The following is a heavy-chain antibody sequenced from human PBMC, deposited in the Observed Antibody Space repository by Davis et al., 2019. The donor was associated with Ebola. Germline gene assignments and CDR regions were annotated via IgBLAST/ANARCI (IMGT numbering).Heavy chain of an antibody. J-gene: IGHJ6*02. D-gene: IGHD3-9*01. CDR3: SRDYDILTEENYFYGLDV. V-gene: IGHV3-72*01. CDR1: GFTISDHY. Sequence: PGGSLRLSCAASGFTISDHYMDWVRQAPGKGLEWVGRTRDKANRYTTEYAASVRGRFTISRDDSKSIAYLQMNSLKTEDTAVYYCSRDYDILTEENYFYGLDVWGQGTTVTVSS. CDR2: TRDKANRYTT.